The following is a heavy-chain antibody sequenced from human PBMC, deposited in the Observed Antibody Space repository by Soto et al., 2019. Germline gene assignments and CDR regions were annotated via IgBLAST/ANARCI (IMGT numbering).Heavy chain of an antibody. V-gene: IGHV1-69*12. J-gene: IGHJ4*02. Sequence: QVQLVQSGAEVRQPASSVKVSCKTSGGTFSSYAISWVRQAPGQGLEWMGGIVPIVDTSTYAQKFQGRVTITADESTSTVYMELSSLRSDDTAVYYCVRVVASPGYPDYWGQGTLVTVSS. D-gene: IGHD5-12*01. CDR1: GGTFSSYA. CDR2: IVPIVDTS. CDR3: VRVVASPGYPDY.